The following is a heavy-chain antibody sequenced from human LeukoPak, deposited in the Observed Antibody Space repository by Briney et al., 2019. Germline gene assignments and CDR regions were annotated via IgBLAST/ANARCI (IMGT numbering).Heavy chain of an antibody. D-gene: IGHD3-22*01. CDR2: FDPEESEA. V-gene: IGHV1-24*01. Sequence: ASVKVSCKVSGYRLTELAMHWVRQAPGKGLEWMGGFDPEESEAIYAQKFQGRGTMTGDTSSDTAYMELSSLRSEDTAVYYCATLVGGGYATESYFDCWGQGTLVTVSS. CDR1: GYRLTELA. CDR3: ATLVGGGYATESYFDC. J-gene: IGHJ4*02.